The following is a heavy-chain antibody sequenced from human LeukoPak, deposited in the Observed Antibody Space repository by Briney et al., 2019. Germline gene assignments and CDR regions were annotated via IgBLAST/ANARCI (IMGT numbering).Heavy chain of an antibody. CDR1: GFTFSSYG. CDR3: IGSGGWPGY. Sequence: QAGGSLRLSCAASGFTFSSYGMHWVRQAPGKGLEWVAVISYDGSNKYYADSVKGRFTISRDNSKNTLYLQMNSLRVEDTAVYYCIGSGGWPGYWGQGTLVTVSS. J-gene: IGHJ4*02. V-gene: IGHV3-30*03. CDR2: ISYDGSNK. D-gene: IGHD1-26*01.